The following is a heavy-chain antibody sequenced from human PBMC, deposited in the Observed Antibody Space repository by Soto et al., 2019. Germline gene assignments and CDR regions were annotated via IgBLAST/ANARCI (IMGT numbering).Heavy chain of an antibody. V-gene: IGHV4-59*08. CDR3: ARWYGYSFNY. CDR1: GGSISSYY. CDR2: IYNSGRT. J-gene: IGHJ4*02. D-gene: IGHD1-1*01. Sequence: QVQLQESGPGLVKPSETLSLTCTVSGGSISSYYWSWIRQPPGKGLDWIGYIYNSGRTNNNPSLKSRVTISVDKSKTQFSLKPSSVTAAGTAVYHCARWYGYSFNYWGQGTMVTVSS.